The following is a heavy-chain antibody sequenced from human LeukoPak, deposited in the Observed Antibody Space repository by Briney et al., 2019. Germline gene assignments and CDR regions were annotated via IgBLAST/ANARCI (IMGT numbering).Heavy chain of an antibody. V-gene: IGHV4-39*07. CDR1: GGSISSSSYY. Sequence: SETLSLTCTVSGGSISSSSYYWGWIRQPPGKGLEWIGSIYYSGSTYYNPSLKSRVTISVDTSKNQFSLKLSSVTAADTAVYYCARVDRYSSGFYYFDYWGQGTLVTVSS. CDR3: ARVDRYSSGFYYFDY. CDR2: IYYSGST. D-gene: IGHD6-19*01. J-gene: IGHJ4*02.